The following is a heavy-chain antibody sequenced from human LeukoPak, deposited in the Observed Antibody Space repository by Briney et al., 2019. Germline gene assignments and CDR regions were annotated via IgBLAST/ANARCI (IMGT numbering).Heavy chain of an antibody. J-gene: IGHJ6*02. V-gene: IGHV4-61*01. Sequence: PSETLSLTCTVSGVSVSSSSYYWSWIRQPPGKGLEWIGYIYYSGSTNYNPSFESRVTISLDTSKNQFSLKLSSVTAADTAVYYCARVSYGSGLFSGYYYYYYGMDVWGQGTTVTVSS. CDR2: IYYSGST. CDR3: ARVSYGSGLFSGYYYYYYGMDV. D-gene: IGHD3-10*01. CDR1: GVSVSSSSYY.